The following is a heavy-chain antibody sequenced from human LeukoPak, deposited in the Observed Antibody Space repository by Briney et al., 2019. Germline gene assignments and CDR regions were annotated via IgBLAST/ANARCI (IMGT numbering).Heavy chain of an antibody. V-gene: IGHV3-7*01. CDR2: IKQDGSEK. CDR1: GFTFSSYW. J-gene: IGHJ1*01. Sequence: PGGSLRLSCAASGFTFSSYWMSWVRQAPGKGLEWVANIKQDGSEKNYVDSVKGRFTISRDNAKNSLYLQMNSLRAEDTAVYYCATYSILNAREFRYWGQGTLVTVTS. D-gene: IGHD4-11*01. CDR3: ATYSILNAREFRY.